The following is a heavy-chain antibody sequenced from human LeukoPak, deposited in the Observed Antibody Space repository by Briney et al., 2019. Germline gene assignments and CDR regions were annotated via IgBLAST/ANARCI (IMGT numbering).Heavy chain of an antibody. CDR3: ASRDATALDY. CDR2: IIPIFGTA. CDR1: GYTFTGYD. Sequence: GASVKVSCKTSGYTFTGYDLHWVRQAPGQGLEWMGGIIPIFGTANYAQKFQGRVTITTDESTSTAYMELSSLRSEDTAVYYCASRDATALDYWGQGTLVTVSS. J-gene: IGHJ4*02. D-gene: IGHD1-26*01. V-gene: IGHV1-69*05.